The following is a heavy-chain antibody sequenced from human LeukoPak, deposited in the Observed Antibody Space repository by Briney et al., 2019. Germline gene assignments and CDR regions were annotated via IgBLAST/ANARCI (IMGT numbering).Heavy chain of an antibody. Sequence: SETLSLTCSVSGASITSSYWSWIRQTPGKGLEWIGNIYSGSTNYNPSFVSRVTVSLGTSKNQFSLRLTSVTAADTALYYCARDGYGSGSYGWFDPWGQGTLVTVSS. V-gene: IGHV4-59*01. CDR1: GASITSSY. CDR3: ARDGYGSGSYGWFDP. CDR2: IYSGST. J-gene: IGHJ5*02. D-gene: IGHD3-10*01.